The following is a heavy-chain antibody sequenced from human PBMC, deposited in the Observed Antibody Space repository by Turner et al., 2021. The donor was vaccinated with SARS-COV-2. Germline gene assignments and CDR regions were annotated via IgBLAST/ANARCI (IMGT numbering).Heavy chain of an antibody. Sequence: QVQLQESGPGLVKPSETLSLTCNVSGGSISNYYWSWIRQPPGKGLEWIGYIYYSGSTKYNPSLKSRVTISVDTSKNQFSLKLGSVTAADTAVYYCGRVSSPVAGIDYWGQGTLVTVSS. CDR3: GRVSSPVAGIDY. V-gene: IGHV4-59*01. CDR2: IYYSGST. J-gene: IGHJ4*02. D-gene: IGHD6-19*01. CDR1: GGSISNYY.